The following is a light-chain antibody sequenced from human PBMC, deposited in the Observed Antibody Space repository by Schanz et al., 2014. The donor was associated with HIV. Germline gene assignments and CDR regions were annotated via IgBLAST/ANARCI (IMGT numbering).Light chain of an antibody. CDR2: DNN. CDR1: SSNIGNNY. V-gene: IGLV1-51*01. J-gene: IGLJ2*01. CDR3: GTWDSSLSAGYVI. Sequence: QSVLTQPPSVSGAPGQRVTISCSGSSSNIGNNYVSWYQELPGAAPKLLIYDNNKRPSGISDRFSGSKSGTSATLDITGLQTGDEADYYCGTWDSSLSAGYVIFGGGTKLTVL.